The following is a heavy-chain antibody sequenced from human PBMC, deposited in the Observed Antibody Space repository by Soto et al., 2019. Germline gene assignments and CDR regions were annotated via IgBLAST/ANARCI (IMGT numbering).Heavy chain of an antibody. CDR2: INHSGST. J-gene: IGHJ6*02. Sequence: AETLSLTCSVYGGSCSGYYWSWIRQPPGKGLEWIGEINHSGSTNYNPSLKSRVTISVDTSKNQFSLKLSSVTAADTAVYYCARHEGLNWNYEVWPRYYYYGMDVWGQGTTVTVSS. D-gene: IGHD1-7*01. CDR3: ARHEGLNWNYEVWPRYYYYGMDV. V-gene: IGHV4-34*01. CDR1: GGSCSGYY.